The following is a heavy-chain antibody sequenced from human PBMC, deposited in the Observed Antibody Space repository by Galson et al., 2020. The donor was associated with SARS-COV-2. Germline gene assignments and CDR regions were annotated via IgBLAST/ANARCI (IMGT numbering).Heavy chain of an antibody. V-gene: IGHV4-39*01. Sequence: SETLSLTCTVSGGSISSSIYFWGWIRQPPGKALQWIGTTYDSGSTYYDPSLKSRLTISVDTYKNQFSLKLSSVTAADTAVYYCARHGRGELLFPFDYWGQEILVTVSS. D-gene: IGHD1-26*01. J-gene: IGHJ4*02. CDR3: ARHGRGELLFPFDY. CDR2: TYDSGST. CDR1: GGSISSSIYF.